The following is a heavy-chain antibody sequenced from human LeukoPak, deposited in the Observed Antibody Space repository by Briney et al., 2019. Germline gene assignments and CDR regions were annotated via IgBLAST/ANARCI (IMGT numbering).Heavy chain of an antibody. J-gene: IGHJ4*02. CDR3: ASEDRAHWNDDYFDY. D-gene: IGHD1-1*01. CDR2: IYHSGST. CDR1: GGSISSSSYY. Sequence: PSETLSLTCTVSGGSISSSSYYWGWIRQPPGKGLEWIGSIYHSGSTYYNPSLKSRVTISVDTSKNQFSLKLSSVTAADTAVYYCASEDRAHWNDDYFDYWGQGTLVTVSS. V-gene: IGHV4-39*07.